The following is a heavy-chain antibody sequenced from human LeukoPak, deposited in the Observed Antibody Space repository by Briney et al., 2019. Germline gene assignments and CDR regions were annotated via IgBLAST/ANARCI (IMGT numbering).Heavy chain of an antibody. CDR3: ARDCRRSTSCLDAFDI. V-gene: IGHV4-59*12. CDR2: IYYSGST. J-gene: IGHJ3*02. Sequence: SETLSLTCTVSGGSISSYYWSWIRQPPGKGLEWIGYIYYSGSTNYNPSLKSRVTMSVDTSKNQFSLKLSSVTAADTAVYYCARDCRRSTSCLDAFDIWGQGTMVTVSS. D-gene: IGHD2-2*01. CDR1: GGSISSYY.